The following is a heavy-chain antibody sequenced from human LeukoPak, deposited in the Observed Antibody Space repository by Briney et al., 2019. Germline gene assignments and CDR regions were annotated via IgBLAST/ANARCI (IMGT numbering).Heavy chain of an antibody. V-gene: IGHV4-39*01. CDR2: ISYSGST. CDR1: GGSISSSRYY. J-gene: IGHJ4*02. D-gene: IGHD3-9*01. Sequence: SETLSLTCTVSGGSISSSRYYWGWIRQPPGKGLEWIGGISYSGSTYYNPSLKSRVTVSVDTSKNLFSLRLTSVTAADTAVYYCASNVPFYDILTVSSYYFDYWGQGTLVTVSS. CDR3: ASNVPFYDILTVSSYYFDY.